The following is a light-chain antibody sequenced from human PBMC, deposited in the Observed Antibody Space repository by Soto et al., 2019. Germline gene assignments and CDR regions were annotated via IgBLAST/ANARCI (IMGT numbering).Light chain of an antibody. Sequence: QSVLTQPPSASGTPGQRVTISCSGRSSNIGSYSVYWYQRLPGTAPKLLIYRTDQRPSGVHDRFSGSKSGTSASLAISGSGPRMRLTIFCAVWDDSLSGRVFGGGTKLTVL. CDR1: SSNIGSYS. CDR2: RTD. CDR3: AVWDDSLSGRV. V-gene: IGLV1-47*01. J-gene: IGLJ3*02.